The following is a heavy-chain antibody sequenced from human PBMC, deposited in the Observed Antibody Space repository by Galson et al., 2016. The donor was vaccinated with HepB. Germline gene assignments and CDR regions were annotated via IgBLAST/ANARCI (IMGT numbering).Heavy chain of an antibody. CDR1: GFTFRSYG. J-gene: IGHJ4*02. CDR2: ISYDGTNK. D-gene: IGHD2-2*01. V-gene: IGHV3-30*18. Sequence: SLRLSCAGSGFTFRSYGIHWVRQAPGKGLEWVAVISYDGTNKYYADSLKGRFTISRDNSKNTLYLQMNSLIAEDTAVYYCAKDAILACGTGCYADYWGQGTLVTVSS. CDR3: AKDAILACGTGCYADY.